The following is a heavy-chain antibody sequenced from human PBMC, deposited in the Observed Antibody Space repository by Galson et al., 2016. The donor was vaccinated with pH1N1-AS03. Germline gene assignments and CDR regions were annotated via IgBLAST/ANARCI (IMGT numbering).Heavy chain of an antibody. D-gene: IGHD1-26*01. Sequence: VSGDSINSSPYYWGWIRQPPGKGLEWIGTIYYRGATYYSPSLKSRVTISIDTSKNQFSLNLRSVTAADTAVYYCARHVSGSYPNNLDYWGQGTLVIVSS. CDR1: GDSINSSPYY. CDR2: IYYRGAT. V-gene: IGHV4-39*07. CDR3: ARHVSGSYPNNLDY. J-gene: IGHJ4*02.